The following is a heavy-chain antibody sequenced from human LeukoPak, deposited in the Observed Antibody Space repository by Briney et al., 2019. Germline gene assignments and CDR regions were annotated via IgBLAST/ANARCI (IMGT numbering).Heavy chain of an antibody. CDR1: GGSISSYY. D-gene: IGHD3-10*01. Sequence: SETLSLTCTVSGGSISSYYWSWIRQPPGKGLEWIGYIYYTGSTYYNPSLRSRVTISVDTSKNQFSLRLSSVTAADTAVYYCARVFWSGEVYLDYWGQGTLVTASS. CDR3: ARVFWSGEVYLDY. V-gene: IGHV4-59*12. CDR2: IYYTGST. J-gene: IGHJ4*02.